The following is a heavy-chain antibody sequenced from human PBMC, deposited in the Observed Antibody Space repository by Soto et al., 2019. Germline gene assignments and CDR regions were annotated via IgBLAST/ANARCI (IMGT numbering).Heavy chain of an antibody. CDR2: ISGSGGST. D-gene: IGHD6-13*01. V-gene: IGHV3-23*01. CDR3: ARDRLGIAANYGMDV. CDR1: GFTFSSYA. J-gene: IGHJ6*02. Sequence: PGGSLRLSCAASGFTFSSYAMSWVRQAPGKGLEWVSAISGSGGSTYYADSVKGRFTISRDNAKNTLFLQMNSLRAEDTAVYYCARDRLGIAANYGMDVWGQGTTVTVSS.